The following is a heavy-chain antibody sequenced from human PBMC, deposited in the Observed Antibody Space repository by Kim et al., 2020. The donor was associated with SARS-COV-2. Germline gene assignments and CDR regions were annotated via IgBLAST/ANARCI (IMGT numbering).Heavy chain of an antibody. V-gene: IGHV4-39*01. CDR1: GGSISSSSYY. J-gene: IGHJ6*02. CDR3: ARLSGRYCSSTSCYRVPRAYYYGMDV. D-gene: IGHD2-2*01. CDR2: IYYSGST. Sequence: SETLSLTCTVSGGSISSSSYYWGWIRQPPGKGLEWIGSIYYSGSTYYNPSLKSRVTISVDTSKNQFSLKLSSVTAADTAVYYCARLSGRYCSSTSCYRVPRAYYYGMDVWGQGTTVTVSS.